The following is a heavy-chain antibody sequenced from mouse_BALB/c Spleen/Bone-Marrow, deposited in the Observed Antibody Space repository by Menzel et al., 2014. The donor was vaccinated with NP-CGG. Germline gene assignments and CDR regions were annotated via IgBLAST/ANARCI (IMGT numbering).Heavy chain of an antibody. CDR1: GYTFTSYT. Sequence: QVQLQQSAAELARPGASVKMSCKASGYTFTSYTMHWIKQRPGQGLEWIGYIIPSSGYTEYNQKFKDKTTLTADKSSSTAYMQLSSLTSEDSAVYFCARKGGPFYAMDYWGQGTSVNVSS. CDR2: IIPSSGYT. V-gene: IGHV1-4*02. CDR3: ARKGGPFYAMDY. J-gene: IGHJ4*01.